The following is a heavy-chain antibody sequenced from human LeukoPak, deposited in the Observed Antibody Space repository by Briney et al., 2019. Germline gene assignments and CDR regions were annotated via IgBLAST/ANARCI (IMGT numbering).Heavy chain of an antibody. CDR1: GFTFSTDS. Sequence: GGSVRLSCAASGFTFSTDSMNWVRQAPGKGLEWVSYISSSSSTIYYADSVKGRFTISRDNAKNSLYLQMNSLRAEDTAVYYCARGSTYYDSSGQVPFDYWGQGTLVTVSS. CDR2: ISSSSSTI. CDR3: ARGSTYYDSSGQVPFDY. J-gene: IGHJ4*02. D-gene: IGHD3-22*01. V-gene: IGHV3-48*01.